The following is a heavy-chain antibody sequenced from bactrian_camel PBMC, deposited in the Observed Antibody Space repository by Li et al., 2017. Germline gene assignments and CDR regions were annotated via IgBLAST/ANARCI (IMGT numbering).Heavy chain of an antibody. J-gene: IGHJ4*01. CDR1: GYIFSSCG. CDR3: VRQGGYGTRVTVLRSSY. V-gene: IGHV3S40*01. D-gene: IGHD3*01. Sequence: DVQLVESGGGSVQAGESLKLSCVSSGYIFSSCGWAWYRQAPGKEREWVSTLNEGGDDTSYADSVKGRFTISRDNTKNTVSLQMNSLKPEDTAVYYCVRQGGYGTRVTVLRSSYWGPGTQVTVS. CDR2: LNEGGDDT.